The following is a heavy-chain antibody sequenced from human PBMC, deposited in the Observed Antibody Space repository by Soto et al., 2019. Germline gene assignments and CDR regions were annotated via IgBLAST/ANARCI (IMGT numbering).Heavy chain of an antibody. Sequence: GGSLRLSCAGSGFTLSSNVMSWLRQAPGKGLEWVSSISASGGSTYYADSVKGRFTISRDNSENTLYLQMSSLRADDTAVYYCSRGSYGSETYYPRAKGNWFDPWGQGTLVTVSS. CDR2: ISASGGST. D-gene: IGHD3-10*01. V-gene: IGHV3-23*01. CDR3: SRGSYGSETYYPRAKGNWFDP. CDR1: GFTLSSNV. J-gene: IGHJ5*02.